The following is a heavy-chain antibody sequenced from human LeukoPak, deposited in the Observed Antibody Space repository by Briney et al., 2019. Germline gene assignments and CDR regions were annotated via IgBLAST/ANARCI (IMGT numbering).Heavy chain of an antibody. Sequence: GGSLRLSCAASGFTFSSYWMSWVRQAPGKGLEWVANIKQDGSEKYYVDSVKGRFTISRDNAKNSLYLQMNSLRAEDTAVYYCARGNYDFWSGYSSMDVWGKGTTVTVSS. J-gene: IGHJ6*03. CDR2: IKQDGSEK. V-gene: IGHV3-7*01. CDR1: GFTFSSYW. CDR3: ARGNYDFWSGYSSMDV. D-gene: IGHD3-3*01.